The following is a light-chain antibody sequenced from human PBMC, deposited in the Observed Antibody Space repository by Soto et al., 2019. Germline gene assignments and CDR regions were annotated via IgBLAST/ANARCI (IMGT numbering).Light chain of an antibody. CDR2: AAS. Sequence: DIQMTQSPSYMSASVGEPITITCRASQSISSSLNWFQHSPGQPPKLLLFAASNLHAGVPPRFSGAGSGTSFSLTIRRLQPEDFATYDCQQSFNLPRTFGPGTRVDFK. V-gene: IGKV1-39*01. CDR1: QSISSS. J-gene: IGKJ1*01. CDR3: QQSFNLPRT.